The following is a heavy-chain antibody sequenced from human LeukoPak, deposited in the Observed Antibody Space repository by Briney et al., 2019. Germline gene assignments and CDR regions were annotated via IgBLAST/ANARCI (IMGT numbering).Heavy chain of an antibody. Sequence: SVKVSCKASGGTFSSYAISWVRQAPGQGLEWMGRIIPILGIANYAQKFQGRVTITADKSTSTAYMELSSLRSEDTAVYYCAKGPRSRGYYLGYFDHRGQGTLVTVSS. J-gene: IGHJ4*02. CDR2: IIPILGIA. D-gene: IGHD3-22*01. CDR3: AKGPRSRGYYLGYFDH. V-gene: IGHV1-69*04. CDR1: GGTFSSYA.